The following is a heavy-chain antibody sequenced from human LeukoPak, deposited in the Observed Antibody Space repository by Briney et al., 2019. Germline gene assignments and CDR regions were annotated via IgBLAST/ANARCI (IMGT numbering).Heavy chain of an antibody. Sequence: GGSLRLSCAASGFAFRNYDMIWVRQAPGRGLEWVSGITTDGSGAYYADSVKGRFTVSRDHSKNTVFLQMNSLRGEDAAIYYCAKGVLGAGSLLEYFQHWGQGTLVTVSS. CDR2: ITTDGSGA. CDR1: GFAFRNYD. D-gene: IGHD3-10*01. V-gene: IGHV3-23*01. CDR3: AKGVLGAGSLLEYFQH. J-gene: IGHJ1*01.